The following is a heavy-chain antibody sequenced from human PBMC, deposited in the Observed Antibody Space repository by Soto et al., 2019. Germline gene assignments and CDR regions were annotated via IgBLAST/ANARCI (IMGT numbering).Heavy chain of an antibody. J-gene: IGHJ6*02. D-gene: IGHD4-17*01. V-gene: IGHV3-43*01. CDR1: GFSFTLYD. CDR2: ISWDGGST. Sequence: PGGSLRLSCAASGFSFTLYDMHWVRQAPGKGLEWVSLISWDGGSTYYADSVKGRFTISRDNSKNSLYLQMNSLRTEDTALYYCAKPLTTTLTGYYYGMDVWGQGTTVTVSS. CDR3: AKPLTTTLTGYYYGMDV.